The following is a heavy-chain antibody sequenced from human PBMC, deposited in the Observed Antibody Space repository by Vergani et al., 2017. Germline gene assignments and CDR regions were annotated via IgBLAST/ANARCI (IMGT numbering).Heavy chain of an antibody. CDR3: ARELRERRAYYYYMDV. Sequence: QVQLQESGPGLVKPSETLSLTCTVSGGSISSYYWSWIRQPPGKGLEWIGYIYYSGSTNYNPSLKSRVTISVDTSKNQSSLKLSSVTVADTAVYYCARELRERRAYYYYMDVWGKGTTVTVSS. CDR1: GGSISSYY. V-gene: IGHV4-59*01. J-gene: IGHJ6*03. D-gene: IGHD3-16*01. CDR2: IYYSGST.